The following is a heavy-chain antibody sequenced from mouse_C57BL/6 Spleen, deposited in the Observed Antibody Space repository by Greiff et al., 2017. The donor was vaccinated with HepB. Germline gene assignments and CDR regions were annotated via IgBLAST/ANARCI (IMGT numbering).Heavy chain of an antibody. J-gene: IGHJ4*01. V-gene: IGHV1-64*01. Sequence: QVQLKQPGAELVKPGASVKLSCKASGYTFTSYWMHWVKQRPGQGLEWIGMIHPNSGSTNYNEKFKSKATLTVDKSSSTAYMQLSSLTSEDCAVYYCARRAWDYYAMDYWGQGTSVTVSS. CDR1: GYTFTSYW. CDR2: IHPNSGST. CDR3: ARRAWDYYAMDY.